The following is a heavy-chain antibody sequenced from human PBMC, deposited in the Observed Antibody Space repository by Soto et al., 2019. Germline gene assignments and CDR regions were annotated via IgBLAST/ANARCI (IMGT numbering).Heavy chain of an antibody. CDR3: ARGGYYYGSGGRSFDY. Sequence: QVQLVQSGAEVKKPGASVKVSCKASGYTFTSYYMHWVRQAPGQGLEWMGIINPSGGSTSYAQKLQGRVTLTRDTSTSTVYMELSSLRSEDTAVYYCARGGYYYGSGGRSFDYWGQGTLVTVSS. CDR1: GYTFTSYY. CDR2: INPSGGST. D-gene: IGHD3-10*01. V-gene: IGHV1-46*01. J-gene: IGHJ4*02.